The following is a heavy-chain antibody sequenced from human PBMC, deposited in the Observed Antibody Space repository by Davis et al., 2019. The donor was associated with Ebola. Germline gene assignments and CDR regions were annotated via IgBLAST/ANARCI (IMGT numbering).Heavy chain of an antibody. CDR1: AFSFGIYG. CDR2: ISYDGSDK. J-gene: IGHJ4*02. D-gene: IGHD6-19*01. Sequence: PGGSLRLSCEAFAFSFGIYGMHWVRQAPGKGLEWVAVISYDGSDKYYADSVKGRFTISRDNAKNSLYLQMNSLRAEDSAVYYCARAIGSGWPIDYWGQGTLVTVPS. V-gene: IGHV3-30*03. CDR3: ARAIGSGWPIDY.